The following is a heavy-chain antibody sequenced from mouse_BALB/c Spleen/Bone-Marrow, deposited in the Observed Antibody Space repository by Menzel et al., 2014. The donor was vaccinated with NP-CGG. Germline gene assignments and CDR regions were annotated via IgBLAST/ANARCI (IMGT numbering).Heavy chain of an antibody. J-gene: IGHJ2*01. Sequence: EVKVEESGAGIVKPGGSLKLSCAASGFTFSSYAMPWVRQTPEKRLEWVATISSGGSYTYYPDSVKGRFTISRDNAKNTLYLQMSSLRSENTAMYYCARGNCGYGNYFDYWGQGTTLTVSS. CDR3: ARGNCGYGNYFDY. V-gene: IGHV5-9-1*01. D-gene: IGHD1-2*01. CDR2: ISSGGSYT. CDR1: GFTFSSYA.